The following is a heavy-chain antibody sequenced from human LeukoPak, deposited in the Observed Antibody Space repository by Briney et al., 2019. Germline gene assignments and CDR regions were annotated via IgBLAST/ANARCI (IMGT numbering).Heavy chain of an antibody. V-gene: IGHV4-4*07. J-gene: IGHJ3*02. Sequence: SETLSLTCTVSGASINKDYWAWIRQPAGKGLEWIGRIHPSGITHQNPSLRGRVTMSIDASKNQFSLNLSSVTAADTAVYYCARDYDYVWGSYRYYAFDIWGQGTMVTVSS. CDR2: IHPSGIT. CDR1: GASINKDY. CDR3: ARDYDYVWGSYRYYAFDI. D-gene: IGHD3-16*02.